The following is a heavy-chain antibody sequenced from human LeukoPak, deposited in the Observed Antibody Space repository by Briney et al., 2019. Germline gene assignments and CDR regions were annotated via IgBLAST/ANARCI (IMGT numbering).Heavy chain of an antibody. J-gene: IGHJ4*02. V-gene: IGHV4-59*01. D-gene: IGHD3-3*01. CDR1: GGSISSYY. CDR2: IYYSGST. Sequence: SGTLSLTCTVSGGSISSYYWSWIRQPPGKGLEWIGYIYYSGSTNYNPSLKSRVTISVDTSKNQFSLKLSSVTAADTAVYYCARAWFLEWLLFDYWGQGTLVTVSS. CDR3: ARAWFLEWLLFDY.